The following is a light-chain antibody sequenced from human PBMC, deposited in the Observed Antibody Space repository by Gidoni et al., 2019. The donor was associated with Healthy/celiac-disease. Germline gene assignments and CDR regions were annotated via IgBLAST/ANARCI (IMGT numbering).Light chain of an antibody. CDR2: AAS. Sequence: DIQMTQFPSSLSASVGDRVTITCRASQSISSYLYWYQPKPGKAPKLLIAAASSFQSGVPSRFSGRGSGTDCTLTISSLQPEDFATYYCQQSYSTPLTVGGGTKVEIK. CDR3: QQSYSTPLT. CDR1: QSISSY. V-gene: IGKV1-39*01. J-gene: IGKJ4*01.